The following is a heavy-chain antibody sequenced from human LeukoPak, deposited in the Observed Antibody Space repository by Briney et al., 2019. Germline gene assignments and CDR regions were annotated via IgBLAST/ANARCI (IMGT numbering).Heavy chain of an antibody. Sequence: GGSLRLACAASGFRFSSYAMSWVRQAPGKGLEWMAFIRDNGSTRYYADSVKGRFTVSRDNSKNTLYLQMDSLRTEDTAVYFRAKVPHSWGLFDSWGQGTLVTVSS. V-gene: IGHV3-30*02. CDR2: IRDNGSTR. CDR3: AKVPHSWGLFDS. D-gene: IGHD3-16*01. CDR1: GFRFSSYA. J-gene: IGHJ4*02.